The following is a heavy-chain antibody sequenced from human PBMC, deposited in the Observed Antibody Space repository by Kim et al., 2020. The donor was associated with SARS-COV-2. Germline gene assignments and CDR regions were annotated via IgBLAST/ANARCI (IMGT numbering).Heavy chain of an antibody. CDR2: IYYSGST. CDR3: AGPDYYDSSGYYYVGAFDI. D-gene: IGHD3-22*01. V-gene: IGHV4-39*01. J-gene: IGHJ3*02. Sequence: SETLSLTCTVSGGSISSSSYYWGWIRQPPGKGLEWIGSIYYSGSTYYNPSLKSRVTISVDTSKNQFSLKLSSVTAADTAVYYCAGPDYYDSSGYYYVGAFDIWGQGTMVTVSS. CDR1: GGSISSSSYY.